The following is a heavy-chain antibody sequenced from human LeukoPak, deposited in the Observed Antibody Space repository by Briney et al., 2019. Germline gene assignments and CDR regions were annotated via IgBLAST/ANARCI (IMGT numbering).Heavy chain of an antibody. V-gene: IGHV3-21*01. J-gene: IGHJ6*02. CDR2: ISSSSSYI. D-gene: IGHD3-10*01. Sequence: GGSLRLSCAASGFTFSSYSMNWVRQAPGKGLEWVSSISSSSSYIYYADSVKGRFTISRDNAKNSLYLQMNSLRAGDTAVYYCARALYYYGSGSLYGMDVWGQGTTVTVSS. CDR3: ARALYYYGSGSLYGMDV. CDR1: GFTFSSYS.